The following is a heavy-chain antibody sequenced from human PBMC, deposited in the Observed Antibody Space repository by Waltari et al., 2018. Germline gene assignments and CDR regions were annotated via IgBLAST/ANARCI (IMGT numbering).Heavy chain of an antibody. D-gene: IGHD2-15*01. CDR1: GFTFSTHW. J-gene: IGHJ4*02. Sequence: EVQLVESGGGLVQPGGSLRLSCAASGFTFSTHWMSWAHQAPGKGLEWVANIKQDGSEKYYVDSVKGRFTISRDNAKNSLYLQMNSLRAEDSAVYHCVRGAVDNWGQGTLVTVSS. CDR2: IKQDGSEK. CDR3: VRGAVDN. V-gene: IGHV3-7*01.